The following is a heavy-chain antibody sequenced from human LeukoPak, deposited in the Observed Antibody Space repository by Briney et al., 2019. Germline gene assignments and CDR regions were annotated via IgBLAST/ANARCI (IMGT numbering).Heavy chain of an antibody. CDR3: ARGLRQDLINWFDP. V-gene: IGHV1-2*02. Sequence: ASVKVSCKASGYSFTGHHVHWVRQAPGQGLEWLGWINPNSGGTNCAQTFQGRVAMTSDTSVSTAYMEVSRLTSDDTAIYYCARGLRQDLINWFDPWGQGTLVTVSS. CDR2: INPNSGGT. CDR1: GYSFTGHH. D-gene: IGHD2-21*01. J-gene: IGHJ5*02.